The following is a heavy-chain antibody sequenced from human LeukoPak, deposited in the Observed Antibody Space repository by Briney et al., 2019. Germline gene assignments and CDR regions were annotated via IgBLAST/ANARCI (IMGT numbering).Heavy chain of an antibody. CDR3: ARGERLQQPPYAFDI. Sequence: KSSETLSLTCAVYGGSFSGYYWSWIRQPPGKGLEWIGEINHSGSTNYNPSLKSRVTISVDTSKNQFSLKLSSVTAADTAVYYCARGERLQQPPYAFDIWGQGTMVTVSS. D-gene: IGHD5-24*01. J-gene: IGHJ3*02. V-gene: IGHV4-34*01. CDR2: INHSGST. CDR1: GGSFSGYY.